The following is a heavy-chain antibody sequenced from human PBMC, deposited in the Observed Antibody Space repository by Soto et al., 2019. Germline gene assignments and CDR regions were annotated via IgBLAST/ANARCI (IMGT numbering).Heavy chain of an antibody. D-gene: IGHD6-13*01. Sequence: SETLSLTCTVSAGSISSGSFYWGWIRQPPGKGLEWIGTIYYSGSSYYNPSLKSRVTISVDTSRDQFSLKLSSVTAADAAMYYCGGSNSWYYFEYWGQGTLVTVSS. V-gene: IGHV4-39*01. J-gene: IGHJ4*02. CDR2: IYYSGSS. CDR1: AGSISSGSFY. CDR3: GGSNSWYYFEY.